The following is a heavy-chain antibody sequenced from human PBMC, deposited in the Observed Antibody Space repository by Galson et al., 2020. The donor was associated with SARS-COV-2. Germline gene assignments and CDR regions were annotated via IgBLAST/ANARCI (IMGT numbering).Heavy chain of an antibody. CDR3: ARKTSTYDV. J-gene: IGHJ4*02. CDR1: SGFLSSTSYY. CDR2: IYYTGAT. D-gene: IGHD1-1*01. V-gene: IGHV4-39*07. Sequence: ASETLSLTCTVSSGFLSSTSYYWGWIRQSPGKGLEWIGSIYYTGATFYNPSLDSRAIMSIAPSKNQFYLELKSVTAADTALYYCARKTSTYDVWGQGILVTVSS.